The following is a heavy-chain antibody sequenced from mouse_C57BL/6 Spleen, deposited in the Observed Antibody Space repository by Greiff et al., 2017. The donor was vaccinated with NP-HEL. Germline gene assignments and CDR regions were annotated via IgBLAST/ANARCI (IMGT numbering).Heavy chain of an antibody. Sequence: QVQLQQPGAELVRPGTSVKLSCKASGYTFTSYWMHWVKQRPGQGLEWIGVIDPSDSYTNYNQKFKGKATLTVDTSSSTAYMQLSSLTSEDSAVYYCANNDYDNYFDYWGQGTTLTVSS. J-gene: IGHJ2*01. CDR2: IDPSDSYT. V-gene: IGHV1-59*01. D-gene: IGHD2-4*01. CDR3: ANNDYDNYFDY. CDR1: GYTFTSYW.